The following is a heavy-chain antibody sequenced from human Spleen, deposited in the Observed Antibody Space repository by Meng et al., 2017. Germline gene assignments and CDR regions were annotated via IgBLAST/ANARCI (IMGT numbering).Heavy chain of an antibody. D-gene: IGHD3-22*01. CDR3: VREYYYKSSGHLDY. V-gene: IGHV7-4-1*02. Sequence: QVQLVQSGSELKKPGASVKLSCKASGYTFTNFAINWVRQAPGQGLEWMGWINTNTGSPTYAPDFTGRFVFSLDVSVSTASLQINSLKAEDTAVYYCVREYYYKSSGHLDYWGQGTLVTVSS. CDR1: GYTFTNFA. CDR2: INTNTGSP. J-gene: IGHJ4*02.